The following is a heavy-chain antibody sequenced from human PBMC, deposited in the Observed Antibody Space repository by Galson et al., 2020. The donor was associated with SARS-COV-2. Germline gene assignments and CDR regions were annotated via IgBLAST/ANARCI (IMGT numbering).Heavy chain of an antibody. CDR3: ARDSAGYSYGLYYYYYMGV. CDR1: GFTFSSYS. J-gene: IGHJ6*03. Sequence: GESLKISCAASGFTFSSYSMNWVRQAPGKGLEWVSSISSSSSYIYYADSVKGRFTISRDNAKNSLYLQMNSLRAEDTAVYYCARDSAGYSYGLYYYYYMGVWGKGTTVTVSS. CDR2: ISSSSSYI. V-gene: IGHV3-21*01. D-gene: IGHD5-18*01.